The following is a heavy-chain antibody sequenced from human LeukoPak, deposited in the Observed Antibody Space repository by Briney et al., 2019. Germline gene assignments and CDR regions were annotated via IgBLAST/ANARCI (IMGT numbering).Heavy chain of an antibody. J-gene: IGHJ4*02. CDR3: ARDYDILTGYFRGGFDY. V-gene: IGHV3-11*05. CDR2: ITSSSRDT. CDR1: GFTFSDYY. D-gene: IGHD3-9*01. Sequence: GGSLRLSCAASGFTFSDYYTSWIRRAPGKGLEWISYITSSSRDTNYADSVKGRFTISRDNAKKPLYLQMNSLRAEDTAAYYCARDYDILTGYFRGGFDYWGQGTLVTVSS.